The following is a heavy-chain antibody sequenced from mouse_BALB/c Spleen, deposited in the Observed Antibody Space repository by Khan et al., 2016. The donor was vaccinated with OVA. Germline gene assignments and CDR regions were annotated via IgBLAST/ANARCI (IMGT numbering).Heavy chain of an antibody. CDR3: ARVYGGDFDY. Sequence: EVQLQQSGPGLVKPSQSLSLTCTVTGYSITSDYAWNWIRQFPGNKLEWMGYISYSGNTNYKPSLKSRISITRDTSKNPFFLQLHSVTTEDTATYYCARVYGGDFDYWGQGTTLTVSS. CDR1: GYSITSDYA. D-gene: IGHD2-10*02. V-gene: IGHV3-2*02. CDR2: ISYSGNT. J-gene: IGHJ2*01.